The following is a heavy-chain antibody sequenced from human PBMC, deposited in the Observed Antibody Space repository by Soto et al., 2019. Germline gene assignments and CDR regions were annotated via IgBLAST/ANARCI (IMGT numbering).Heavy chain of an antibody. CDR1: GFTFSSYG. D-gene: IGHD3-3*01. CDR2: ISYDGSNK. Sequence: PGGSLRLSCAASGFTFSSYGMHWVRQAPGKGLEWVAVISYDGSNKYYADSVKGRFTISRDNSKNTLILQMNSLRAEDTAVYYCAKGGRLESTDYWGQGTLVTVSS. CDR3: AKGGRLESTDY. V-gene: IGHV3-30*18. J-gene: IGHJ4*02.